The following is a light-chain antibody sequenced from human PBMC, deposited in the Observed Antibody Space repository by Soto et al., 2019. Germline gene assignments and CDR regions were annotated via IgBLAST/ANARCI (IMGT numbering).Light chain of an antibody. CDR2: EVT. V-gene: IGLV2-14*01. CDR3: SSYTSSSTLGV. Sequence: QSALTQPASVSGSPGQSITISCTGSSSDVGAYNFVSWYQQHPGKAPKLMIYEVTNRPSGVSNRFSGSKSGNTASLTISGLQPEDEADYYCSSYTSSSTLGVFGSGTKLTVL. CDR1: SSDVGAYNF. J-gene: IGLJ1*01.